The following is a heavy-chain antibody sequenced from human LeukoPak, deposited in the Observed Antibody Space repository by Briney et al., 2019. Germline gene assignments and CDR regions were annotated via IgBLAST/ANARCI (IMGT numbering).Heavy chain of an antibody. CDR1: GYTFTGYY. V-gene: IGHV1-2*02. CDR2: INPKSGGT. CDR3: ARQIQLWSLDAFDI. J-gene: IGHJ3*02. Sequence: VASVKVSCKASGYTFTGYYIHGVRRAPGQGLEWMGWINPKSGGTNYAQKFQGRVTMTRDTSISTAYMELSRLRSDDTAVYYCARQIQLWSLDAFDIWGQGTMVTVSS. D-gene: IGHD5-18*01.